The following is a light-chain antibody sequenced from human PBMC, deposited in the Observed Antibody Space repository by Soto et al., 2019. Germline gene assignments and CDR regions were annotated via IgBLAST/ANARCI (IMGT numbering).Light chain of an antibody. CDR1: QSVTNY. J-gene: IGKJ2*03. V-gene: IGKV3-11*01. Sequence: EIVLTQSPSSLSFSPLERSTLSCRASQSVTNYLAWYQQKPGQAPRLLIYDASNRATGVPARFSGSGSGTDFTLTISSLEPEDFAIYYCQQRSSWYSFGQGT. CDR2: DAS. CDR3: QQRSSWYS.